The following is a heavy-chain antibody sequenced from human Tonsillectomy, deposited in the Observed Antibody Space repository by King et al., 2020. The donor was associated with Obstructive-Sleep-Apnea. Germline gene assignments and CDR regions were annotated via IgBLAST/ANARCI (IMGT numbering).Heavy chain of an antibody. CDR1: GGSISSYY. J-gene: IGHJ3*02. V-gene: IGHV4-59*08. Sequence: QLQESGPGLVKPSETLSLTCTVSGGSISSYYWSWIRQPPGKGLEWIGYIYYSGSTNYNPSLQSRVTISVDTSKNQFSLKLSSVTAADTAVYYCARRDYEENDAFDIWGQGTMVTVSS. CDR2: IYYSGST. D-gene: IGHD3-16*01. CDR3: ARRDYEENDAFDI.